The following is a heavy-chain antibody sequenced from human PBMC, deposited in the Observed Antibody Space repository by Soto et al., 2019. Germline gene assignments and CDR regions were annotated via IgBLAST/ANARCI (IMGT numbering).Heavy chain of an antibody. Sequence: GGSLRLSCAASAFTFSSYAMSWVRQAPGKGLEWVSSIRGIGGSTNYAESVKGRFTISRDNSKNTPYLQMNSLRVEDTAIYYCAKGSVVVPAAMDWFDPWGQGALVTVSS. V-gene: IGHV3-23*01. CDR3: AKGSVVVPAAMDWFDP. CDR2: IRGIGGST. CDR1: AFTFSSYA. D-gene: IGHD2-2*01. J-gene: IGHJ5*02.